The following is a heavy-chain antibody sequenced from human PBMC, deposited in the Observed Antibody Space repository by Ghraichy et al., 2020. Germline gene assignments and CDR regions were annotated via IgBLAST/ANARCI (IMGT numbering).Heavy chain of an antibody. CDR1: GGSISSYY. Sequence: SETLSLTCTVSGGSISSYYWSWIRQPPGKGLEWIGYIYYSGSTTYNPSLKSRVTISVDTSKNQFSLKLSSVTAADTAVYYCAREYSGYDRAYNWFDPWGQGTLVTVSS. J-gene: IGHJ5*02. CDR3: AREYSGYDRAYNWFDP. V-gene: IGHV4-59*01. CDR2: IYYSGST. D-gene: IGHD5-12*01.